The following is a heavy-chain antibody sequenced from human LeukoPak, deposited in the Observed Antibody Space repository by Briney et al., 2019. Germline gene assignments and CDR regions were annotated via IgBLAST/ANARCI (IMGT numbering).Heavy chain of an antibody. Sequence: PSETLSLTCAVYGGPFSGYYWSWICQPPGKGLEWIGEINHTGSTNYNPSLKRRVTISVDTSKNQFSLKLSSVTAADTAVYYCARGGFSYYHGSGSHPYWGQGALVAVSS. CDR2: INHTGST. V-gene: IGHV4-34*01. CDR3: ARGGFSYYHGSGSHPY. CDR1: GGPFSGYY. J-gene: IGHJ4*02. D-gene: IGHD3-10*01.